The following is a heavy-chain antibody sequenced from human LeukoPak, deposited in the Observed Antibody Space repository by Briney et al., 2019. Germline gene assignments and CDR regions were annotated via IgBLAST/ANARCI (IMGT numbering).Heavy chain of an antibody. J-gene: IGHJ6*04. V-gene: IGHV3-11*04. Sequence: GGSLRLSCAASGFSFTAYAMSWIRQTPGKGLEWVSYISSSGSTIYYADSVKGRFTISRDNAKNSLYLQMNSLRAEDTAVYYCAELGITMIGGVWGKGTTVTISS. CDR2: ISSSGSTI. CDR3: AELGITMIGGV. CDR1: GFSFTAYA. D-gene: IGHD3-10*02.